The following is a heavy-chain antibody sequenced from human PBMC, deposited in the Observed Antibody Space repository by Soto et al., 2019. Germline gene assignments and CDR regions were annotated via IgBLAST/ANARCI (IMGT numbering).Heavy chain of an antibody. CDR1: GYSFTSLD. J-gene: IGHJ4*02. CDR3: ARGVSAGVDY. V-gene: IGHV1-8*01. Sequence: QVQLVQSGAEVREPGASVKVSCKASGYSFTSLDINWVRQTAGQGLEWMGWMQPSTGRTGYAQKFQGTVTMTRDTSINAAYMELTTLTSDDTAFYYCARGVSAGVDYWGQGTLVTASS. CDR2: MQPSTGRT. D-gene: IGHD1-26*01.